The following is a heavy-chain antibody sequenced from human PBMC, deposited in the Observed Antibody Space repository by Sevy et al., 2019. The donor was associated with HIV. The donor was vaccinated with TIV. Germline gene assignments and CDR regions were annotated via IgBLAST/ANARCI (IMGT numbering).Heavy chain of an antibody. CDR1: GGSFSGYY. J-gene: IGHJ4*02. CDR2: INHSGST. Sequence: SGTLSLTCAVYGGSFSGYYWSWIRQPPGKGLEWIGEINHSGSTNYNPSLKSRITISVDTSKNQCSLKLSSVTAADTAVYYCTRGREINPYYFDYWGQGTLVTVSS. CDR3: TRGREINPYYFDY. V-gene: IGHV4-34*01.